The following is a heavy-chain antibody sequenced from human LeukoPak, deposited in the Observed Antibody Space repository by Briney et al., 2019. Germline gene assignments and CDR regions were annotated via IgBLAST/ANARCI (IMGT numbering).Heavy chain of an antibody. CDR3: AADTSGYNLIDY. CDR1: GYTFTGYY. CDR2: INLNSGAT. J-gene: IGHJ4*02. V-gene: IGHV1-2*06. Sequence: ASVKVSCKASGYTFTGYYMHWVRQAPGQGLEWMGRINLNSGATNYAQKFQGRVTLTRDTSIGTAYMELSGLESDDTAVYYCAADTSGYNLIDYWGQGTLVTVSS. D-gene: IGHD3-22*01.